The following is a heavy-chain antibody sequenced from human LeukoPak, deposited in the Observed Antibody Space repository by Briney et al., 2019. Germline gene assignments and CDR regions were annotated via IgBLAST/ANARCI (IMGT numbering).Heavy chain of an antibody. CDR3: ARAEYCSSTSCYGDYYYMDV. V-gene: IGHV1-69*13. CDR2: IIPIFGTA. Sequence: GASVKVSCKASGGTFSSYAISWVRQAPGQGLEWMGGIIPIFGTANYAQKFQGRLTITADESTSTAYMELSSLRSEDTAVYYCARAEYCSSTSCYGDYYYMDVWGKGTTVTVSS. J-gene: IGHJ6*03. CDR1: GGTFSSYA. D-gene: IGHD2-2*01.